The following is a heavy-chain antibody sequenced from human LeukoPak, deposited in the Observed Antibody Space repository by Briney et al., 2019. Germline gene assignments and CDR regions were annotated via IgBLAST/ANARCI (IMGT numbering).Heavy chain of an antibody. J-gene: IGHJ2*01. V-gene: IGHV3-53*01. CDR2: IYSDGST. CDR1: GFNVKTNY. D-gene: IGHD2-15*01. CDR3: VRDRLVDGENWYFDL. Sequence: PGGSLRLSCAASGFNVKTNYMNWVRQAPGKGLEWLSVIYSDGSTYYAGSVQGRFTISRDDSKSTLYLQMNSLRVEDTAVYYCVRDRLVDGENWYFDLWGRGTLVTVSS.